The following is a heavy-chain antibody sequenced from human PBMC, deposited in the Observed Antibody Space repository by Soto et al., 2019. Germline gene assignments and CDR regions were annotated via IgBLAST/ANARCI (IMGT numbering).Heavy chain of an antibody. V-gene: IGHV1-24*01. CDR3: ATDLAVAGNSGAFDI. CDR1: GYTLTELS. D-gene: IGHD6-19*01. Sequence: ASVKVSCKVSGYTLTELSMHWVRQAPGKGLEWMGGFDPEDGETIYAQKFQGRFTMTGDTSTDTAYMELSSLRSEDTAVYYCATDLAVAGNSGAFDIWGQGTMVTVSS. CDR2: FDPEDGET. J-gene: IGHJ3*02.